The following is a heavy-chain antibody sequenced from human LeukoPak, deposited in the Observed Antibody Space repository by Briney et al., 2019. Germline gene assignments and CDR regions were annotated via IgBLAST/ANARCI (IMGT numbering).Heavy chain of an antibody. CDR2: INHSGST. Sequence: PSETLSLTCAVYGGSFSGYYWSWIRQPPGKGLEWIGEINHSGSTNYNPSLKSRVTISVDTSKNQFSLKLRSVTAADTAVYYCARGAPEYCSSTSCSHKNNWFDPWGQGTLVTVSS. CDR3: ARGAPEYCSSTSCSHKNNWFDP. J-gene: IGHJ5*02. D-gene: IGHD2-2*01. CDR1: GGSFSGYY. V-gene: IGHV4-34*01.